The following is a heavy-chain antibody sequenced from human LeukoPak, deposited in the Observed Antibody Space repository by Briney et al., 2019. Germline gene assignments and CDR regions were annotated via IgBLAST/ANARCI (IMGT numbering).Heavy chain of an antibody. J-gene: IGHJ4*02. CDR3: ARLYSGVTRPFDY. V-gene: IGHV4-38-2*01. Sequence: SETLSLTCAVSGYSISSGYYWGWIRQPPGKGLEWIGSIYHSGSTYYNPSLKSRGTISVGTSKNQFSLKLSSVTAADTAVYYCARLYSGVTRPFDYWGQGTLVAVSS. D-gene: IGHD4-23*01. CDR1: GYSISSGYY. CDR2: IYHSGST.